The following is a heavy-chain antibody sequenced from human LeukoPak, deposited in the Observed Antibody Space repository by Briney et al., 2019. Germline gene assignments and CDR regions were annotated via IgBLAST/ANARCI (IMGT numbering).Heavy chain of an antibody. V-gene: IGHV4-59*01. CDR3: ARSQDAFDI. CDR1: GASISSYY. Sequence: SETLSLTCTVSGASISSYYWSWIRQPPGKGLEWIGYIYYSGSTNYNPSLKSRVTISVDTSKNQFSLRLSSVTAADTAVYYCARSQDAFDIWGQGTMVTVSS. CDR2: IYYSGST. J-gene: IGHJ3*02.